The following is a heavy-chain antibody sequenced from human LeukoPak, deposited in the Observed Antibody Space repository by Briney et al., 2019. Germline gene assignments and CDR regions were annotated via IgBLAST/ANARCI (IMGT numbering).Heavy chain of an antibody. V-gene: IGHV4-59*11. CDR2: FYHAGNS. CDR1: GGPITSHF. D-gene: IGHD2-15*01. J-gene: IGHJ4*02. Sequence: SETLSLTCTVSGGPITSHFWSWIRQPPGEGLEWIGNFYHAGNSNLNPSLKSRVTMSIDTSKNQFSLKLRSMTAADTAVYYCARDGPTSAAPFDYWGQGTLVTVSS. CDR3: ARDGPTSAAPFDY.